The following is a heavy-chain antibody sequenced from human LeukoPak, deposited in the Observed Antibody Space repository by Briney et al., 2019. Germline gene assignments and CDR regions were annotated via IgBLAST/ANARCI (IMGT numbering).Heavy chain of an antibody. Sequence: PGGSLRLSCAASGFTFDNYGMHWVRQAPGKGLERVAFIRSDGGIKYYADSVKGRFTISRDNSKNTLYLQMNSLRAEDTAVYYCAKGVSNRITIFGVVIIEYFQHWGQGTLVTVSS. CDR3: AKGVSNRITIFGVVIIEYFQH. V-gene: IGHV3-30*02. J-gene: IGHJ1*01. D-gene: IGHD3-3*01. CDR2: IRSDGGIK. CDR1: GFTFDNYG.